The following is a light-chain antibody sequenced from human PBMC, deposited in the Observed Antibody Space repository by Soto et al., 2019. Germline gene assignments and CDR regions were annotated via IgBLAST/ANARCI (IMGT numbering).Light chain of an antibody. V-gene: IGKV3-20*01. J-gene: IGKJ1*01. CDR3: QQYGSSGT. Sequence: VLSQSPSPLSLSRGERATLSCRAIQSVRGSRLGSYHQKPGQAPRLLMYGASNRATGIPDRFSGSGSGTDFTLTISRLEPEYFAVYYCQQYGSSGTFGQGTKVDIK. CDR2: GAS. CDR1: QSVRGSR.